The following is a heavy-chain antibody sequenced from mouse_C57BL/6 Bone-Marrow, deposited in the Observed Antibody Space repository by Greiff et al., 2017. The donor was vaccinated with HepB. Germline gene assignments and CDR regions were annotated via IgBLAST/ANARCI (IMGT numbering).Heavy chain of an antibody. CDR1: GFTFSDYY. CDR2: ISNGGGST. Sequence: EVKLVESGGGLVQPGGSLKLSCAASGFTFSDYYMYWVRQTPEKRLEWVAYISNGGGSTYYPDTVKGRFTISKDNTKNTLYLKMSRLKSKDTAMYYWARSFYYGYAWFDYWGQGTLVTVSA. CDR3: ARSFYYGYAWFDY. V-gene: IGHV5-12*01. J-gene: IGHJ3*01. D-gene: IGHD2-2*01.